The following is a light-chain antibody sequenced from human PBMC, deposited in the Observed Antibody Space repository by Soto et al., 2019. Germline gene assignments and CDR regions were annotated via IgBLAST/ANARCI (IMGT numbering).Light chain of an antibody. V-gene: IGLV2-14*01. CDR2: DVS. CDR3: SSYTSSRTPYL. CDR1: SSDVGGYNY. Sequence: QSALTQPASVSGSPGQSITISCTGTSSDVGGYNYVSWYQQHPGKAPKLMIYDVSNRPSGVSNRFSGSKSGNTASLTISGLQADDEADYYCSSYTSSRTPYLFGTGTKVTVL. J-gene: IGLJ1*01.